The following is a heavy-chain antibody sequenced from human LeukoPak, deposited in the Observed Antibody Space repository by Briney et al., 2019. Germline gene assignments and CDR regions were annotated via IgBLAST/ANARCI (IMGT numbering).Heavy chain of an antibody. CDR2: ISGSGGST. CDR3: ARGPSGYHNT. J-gene: IGHJ4*02. D-gene: IGHD5-12*01. CDR1: GFTFSSYA. Sequence: GGSLRLSCAASGFTFSSYAMSWVRQAPGKGLEWVPAISGSGGSTYYADSVKGPFTISRDNSKKTLYLQMNSLRAEDTAVYYCARGPSGYHNTGGQGTLVTVSS. V-gene: IGHV3-23*01.